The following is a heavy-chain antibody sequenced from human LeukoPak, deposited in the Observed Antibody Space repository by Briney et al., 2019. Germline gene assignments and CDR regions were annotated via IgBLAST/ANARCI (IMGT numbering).Heavy chain of an antibody. V-gene: IGHV1-69*01. CDR2: IIPIFGTA. Sequence: SVKVSCKASGGTFSSYAISWLRQSPGQGLEWMGGIIPIFGTANYAQKFQGRVTITADESTSTAYMELSSLRSEDTAVYYCASQPNSVVAAFEYFQHWGQGTLVTVSS. J-gene: IGHJ1*01. D-gene: IGHD2-15*01. CDR3: ASQPNSVVAAFEYFQH. CDR1: GGTFSSYA.